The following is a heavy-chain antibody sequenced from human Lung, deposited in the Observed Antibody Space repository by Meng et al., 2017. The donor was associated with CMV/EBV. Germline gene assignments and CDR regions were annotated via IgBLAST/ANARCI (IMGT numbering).Heavy chain of an antibody. CDR3: ARDLGYCSSTSCYYYYDMDV. Sequence: ETLSLSXTVSGGSISSYYWSWIRQPPGKGLEWIGYIYHSGSTNYNPSLKSRVTISVDTSKNQFSLKLSSVTAADTAVYCCARDLGYCSSTSCYYYYDMDVWGQGTTVTVSS. CDR2: IYHSGST. CDR1: GGSISSYY. V-gene: IGHV4-59*01. D-gene: IGHD2-2*01. J-gene: IGHJ6*02.